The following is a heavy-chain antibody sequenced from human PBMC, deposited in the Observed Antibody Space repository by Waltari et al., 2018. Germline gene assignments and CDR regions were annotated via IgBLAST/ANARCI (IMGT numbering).Heavy chain of an antibody. Sequence: QEHLVQSGAEVKKPGASVRVSCKASGYTFPAYYFKWVRQAPGQGIQWMGWINPRSGETKCKQKFQGRVTMTRETSLNTAYMESSSLVFDDTAVYYCAREGSHLTTVNDYWGQGTQVIVSS. J-gene: IGHJ4*02. V-gene: IGHV1-2*02. CDR3: AREGSHLTTVNDY. D-gene: IGHD4-17*01. CDR2: INPRSGET. CDR1: GYTFPAYY.